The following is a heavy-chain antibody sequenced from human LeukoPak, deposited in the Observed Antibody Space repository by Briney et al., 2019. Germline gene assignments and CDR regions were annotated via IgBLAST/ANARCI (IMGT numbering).Heavy chain of an antibody. CDR1: GYSFTDYW. J-gene: IGHJ4*02. D-gene: IGHD3-10*01. V-gene: IGHV5-51*01. CDR3: VRHVDRFGELDF. Sequence: GESLKISCKGSGYSFTDYWIGWVRQMPGKGLDWMGIIYPVDSDTRYNPSFQGQVTISVDKSVNTAYLQWSSLKASDTAMYYCVRHVDRFGELDFWGQGTLVTVSS. CDR2: IYPVDSDT.